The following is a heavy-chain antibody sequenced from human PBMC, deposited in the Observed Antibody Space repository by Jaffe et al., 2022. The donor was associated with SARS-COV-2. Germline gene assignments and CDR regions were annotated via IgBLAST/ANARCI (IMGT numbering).Heavy chain of an antibody. CDR1: GFTFSSYW. CDR3: ARAIYGDLGLNWFDP. D-gene: IGHD4-17*01. Sequence: EVQLVESGGGLVQPGGSLRLSCAASGFTFSSYWMSWVRQAPGKGLEWVANIKQDGSEKYYVDSVKGRFTISRDNAKNSLYLQMNSLRAEDTAVYYCARAIYGDLGLNWFDPWGQGTLVTVSS. V-gene: IGHV3-7*01. CDR2: IKQDGSEK. J-gene: IGHJ5*02.